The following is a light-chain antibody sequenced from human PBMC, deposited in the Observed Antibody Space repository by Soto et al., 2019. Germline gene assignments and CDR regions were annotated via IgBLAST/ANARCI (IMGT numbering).Light chain of an antibody. CDR3: QQRSNWPLLT. V-gene: IGKV3-11*01. Sequence: EIVLTQSPATLSLSPGERATLSCRASQSVSSNLAWYQQKPGQAPRLLIYDASNRATGIPARFSGSGSGTDFMLTISSLKPEDFAVYYCQQRSNWPLLTFGGGTKVEIK. J-gene: IGKJ4*01. CDR1: QSVSSN. CDR2: DAS.